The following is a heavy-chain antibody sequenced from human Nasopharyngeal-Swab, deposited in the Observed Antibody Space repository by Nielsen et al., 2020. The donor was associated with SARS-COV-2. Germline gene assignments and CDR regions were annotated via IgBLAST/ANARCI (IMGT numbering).Heavy chain of an antibody. CDR2: ISYDGSNK. D-gene: IGHD1-26*01. Sequence: GGSLRLSCAASGFTFSSYGMHWVRQAPGKGLEWVTLISYDGSNKYYADSVKGRFTISRDNSKNTLYLQMNSLRAEDTAVYYGAKDRSNYDYFDYWGQGTLVTVSS. CDR3: AKDRSNYDYFDY. V-gene: IGHV3-30*18. J-gene: IGHJ4*02. CDR1: GFTFSSYG.